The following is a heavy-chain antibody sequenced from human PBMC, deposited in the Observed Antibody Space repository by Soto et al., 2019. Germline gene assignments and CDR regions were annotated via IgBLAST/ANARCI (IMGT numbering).Heavy chain of an antibody. D-gene: IGHD2-2*01. CDR1: GFTFSSYS. Sequence: GGSLRLSCAASGFTFSSYSMNWVRQAPEKGLEWVSSISSSSSYIYYADSVKGRFTISRDNAKNSLYLQMNSLRAEDTAVYYCARDRDIVVVPAPHNWFDPSGQGTLVTVSS. CDR3: ARDRDIVVVPAPHNWFDP. J-gene: IGHJ5*02. CDR2: ISSSSSYI. V-gene: IGHV3-21*01.